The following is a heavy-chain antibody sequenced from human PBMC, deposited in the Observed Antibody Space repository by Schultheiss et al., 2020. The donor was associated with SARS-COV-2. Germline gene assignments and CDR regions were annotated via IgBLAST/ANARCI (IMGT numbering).Heavy chain of an antibody. CDR1: GYTFTSYY. V-gene: IGHV1-46*01. D-gene: IGHD3-3*01. CDR3: ARVRSYDSSYYGMDV. J-gene: IGHJ6*02. Sequence: ASVKVSCKASGYTFTSYYMHWVRQAPGQGLEWMGIINPSGGSTSYAQKFQGRVTMTRNTSISTAYMELSSMRSEETAVYYCARVRSYDSSYYGMDVWGQGTTVTVSS. CDR2: INPSGGST.